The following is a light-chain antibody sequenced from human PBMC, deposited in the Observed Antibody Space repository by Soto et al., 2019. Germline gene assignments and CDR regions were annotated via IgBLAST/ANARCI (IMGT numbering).Light chain of an antibody. CDR3: QQRGNWPQIT. CDR2: DAS. J-gene: IGKJ5*01. Sequence: EIVLTQSPATLSLSPGERATLSCRASQSVSWYLAWYQQKPGQAPRLLIYDASNRATGIPARFSGSGSGTDFTLTISSLEPEDFAVYYCQQRGNWPQITFGQGTRLEIK. CDR1: QSVSWY. V-gene: IGKV3-11*01.